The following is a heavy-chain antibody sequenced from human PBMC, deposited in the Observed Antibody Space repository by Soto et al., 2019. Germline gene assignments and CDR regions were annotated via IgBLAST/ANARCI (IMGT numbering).Heavy chain of an antibody. J-gene: IGHJ4*02. D-gene: IGHD3-10*01. CDR2: ISCSGVST. Sequence: PGGSLIRSCAASGFTFSSYAMSWVRQAPGKGLEWVSAISCSGVSTYYADSVKGRFTISRDNSKNTLYLQMNSLRAEDTAVYYCAKPSGRYYFDYWGQGTLVTVSS. V-gene: IGHV3-23*01. CDR3: AKPSGRYYFDY. CDR1: GFTFSSYA.